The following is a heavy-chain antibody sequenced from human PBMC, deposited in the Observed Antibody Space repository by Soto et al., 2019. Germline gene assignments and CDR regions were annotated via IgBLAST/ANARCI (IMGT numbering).Heavy chain of an antibody. CDR3: AREVVVVSAHYYYGMDV. CDR1: GFTFSSYG. CDR2: IWYDGSNK. V-gene: IGHV3-33*01. Sequence: QVQLVESGGGVVQPGRSLRLSCAASGFTFSSYGMHWVRQAPGKGLEWVAVIWYDGSNKYYADSVKGRFTISRDNSKNTLYLQMNSLRAEDTAVYYCAREVVVVSAHYYYGMDVWGQGTTVTVSS. J-gene: IGHJ6*02. D-gene: IGHD2-15*01.